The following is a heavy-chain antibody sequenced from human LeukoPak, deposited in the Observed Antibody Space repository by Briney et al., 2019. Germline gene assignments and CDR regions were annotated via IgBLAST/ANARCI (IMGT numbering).Heavy chain of an antibody. CDR3: AKEEGGGYDLPDY. Sequence: PGGSLRLSCAASGFTFSSYAMHWVRQAPGKGLEWVAVISYDGSNKYYADSVKGRFTISRDNSKNTLYLQMNSLRAEDTAVYYCAKEEGGGYDLPDYWGQGTLVTVSS. J-gene: IGHJ4*02. CDR2: ISYDGSNK. D-gene: IGHD5-12*01. CDR1: GFTFSSYA. V-gene: IGHV3-30*04.